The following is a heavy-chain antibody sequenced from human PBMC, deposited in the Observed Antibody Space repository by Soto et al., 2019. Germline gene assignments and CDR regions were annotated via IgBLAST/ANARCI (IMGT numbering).Heavy chain of an antibody. CDR1: SGSISSSNW. CDR2: IYHSGST. Sequence: SETLSLTCAVSSGSISSSNWWSWVRQPPGKGLEWIGEIYHSGSTNYNPSLKSRVTISVDKSKNQFSLKLSSVTAADTAVYYCARIGYCSGGSCYESGSNWFDPWGQGTLVTVSS. CDR3: ARIGYCSGGSCYESGSNWFDP. J-gene: IGHJ5*02. V-gene: IGHV4-4*02. D-gene: IGHD2-15*01.